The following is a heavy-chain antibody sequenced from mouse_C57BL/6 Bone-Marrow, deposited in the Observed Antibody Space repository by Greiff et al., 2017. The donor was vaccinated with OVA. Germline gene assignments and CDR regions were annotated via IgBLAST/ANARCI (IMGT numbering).Heavy chain of an antibody. V-gene: IGHV7-3*01. D-gene: IGHD1-1*01. CDR2: IRNKPNGSTT. J-gene: IGHJ2*01. Sequence: DVYLVESGGGLVQPGDSLSLSCAASGFTFTNYYMSWVRQPPGKALEWLAFIRNKPNGSTTEYSASVKGRFTISRDNSQSILYLQMNALRAEDSATYYCARYKGRVAVDYFDYWGQGTALTVSS. CDR3: ARYKGRVAVDYFDY. CDR1: GFTFTNYY.